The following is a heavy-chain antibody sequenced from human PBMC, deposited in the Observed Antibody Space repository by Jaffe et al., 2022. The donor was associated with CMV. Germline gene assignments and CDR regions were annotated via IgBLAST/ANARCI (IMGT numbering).Heavy chain of an antibody. V-gene: IGHV3-53*01. CDR3: ARNILPAVGWFDP. J-gene: IGHJ5*02. CDR1: GFTVSSNY. D-gene: IGHD1-26*01. Sequence: EVQLVESGGGLIQPGGSLRLSCAASGFTVSSNYMSWVRQAPGKGLEWVSVIYSGGSTYYADSVKGRFTISRDNSKNTLYLQMNSLRAEDTAVYYCARNILPAVGWFDPWGQGTLVTVSS. CDR2: IYSGGST.